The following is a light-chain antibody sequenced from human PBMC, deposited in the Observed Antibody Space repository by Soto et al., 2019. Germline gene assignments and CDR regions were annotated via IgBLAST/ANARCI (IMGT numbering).Light chain of an antibody. CDR2: AAS. J-gene: IGKJ2*02. CDR1: QSDSSD. CDR3: QQDNESQWT. V-gene: IGKV1-6*01. Sequence: IQVTQSPSSLSASLGDRATITCRATQSDSSDLGWYQQKPGKAPKLLIYAASSIQAGIPSRFSGSGSGTDFTLTISSLQAEDFAAYYCQQDNESQWTFGQGTKLEIK.